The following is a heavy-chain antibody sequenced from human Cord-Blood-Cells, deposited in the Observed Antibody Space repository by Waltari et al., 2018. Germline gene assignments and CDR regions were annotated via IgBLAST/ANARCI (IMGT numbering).Heavy chain of an antibody. CDR3: ARFSDFWSGFYYFDY. Sequence: QVQLQESGPGLVKPSETLSLTCTVSGGSISSYYWSWIRQPPGKGLEWIGYIYYSGSTNYNPSLKSRVTISVDTSKNQFSLKLSSVTAADTAVCYCARFSDFWSGFYYFDYWGQGTLVTVSS. CDR1: GGSISSYY. D-gene: IGHD3-3*01. V-gene: IGHV4-59*01. CDR2: IYYSGST. J-gene: IGHJ4*02.